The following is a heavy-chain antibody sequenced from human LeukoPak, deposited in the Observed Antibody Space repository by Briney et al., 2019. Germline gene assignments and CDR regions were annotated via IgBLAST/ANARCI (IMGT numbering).Heavy chain of an antibody. CDR3: ARLSGSRRDFDY. Sequence: ETLSLTCAVYGGSFNDYYWTWIRQSPGKGLEWVANIKHDGSERYCVDSVKGRFTISRDNAKNSLYLQMNSLRVEDTAVYYCARLSGSRRDFDYWGQGTLVTVSS. CDR1: GGSFNDYY. J-gene: IGHJ4*02. CDR2: IKHDGSER. V-gene: IGHV3-7*03. D-gene: IGHD1-26*01.